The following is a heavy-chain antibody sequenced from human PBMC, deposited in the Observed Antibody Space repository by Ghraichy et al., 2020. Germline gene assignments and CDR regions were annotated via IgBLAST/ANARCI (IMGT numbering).Heavy chain of an antibody. CDR1: GDSISNFY. D-gene: IGHD1-26*01. V-gene: IGHV4-59*08. J-gene: IGHJ6*02. CDR2: IYSSGST. CDR3: ARRRSGSFYHYTMDV. Sequence: SETLSLTCTVSGDSISNFYWSWIRQPPGKGLEWIGYIYSSGSTSYNPSLKSRVTMSADTSKNQISLKLSSVTATDTAVHYCARRRSGSFYHYTMDVWGQGTTVTVSS.